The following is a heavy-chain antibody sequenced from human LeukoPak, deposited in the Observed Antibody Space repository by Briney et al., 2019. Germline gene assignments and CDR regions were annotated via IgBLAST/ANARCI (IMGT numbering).Heavy chain of an antibody. CDR1: GGTFSSYA. D-gene: IGHD5-18*01. J-gene: IGHJ6*03. CDR3: ARDALLYRYTFYYYYYYMDV. Sequence: SVKVSCKASGGTFSSYAIIWVRQAPGQGLEWMGGIIPIFGTANYAQKFQGRVTITADKSTSTDYMELSSLRSEDTAVYYCARDALLYRYTFYYYYYYMDVWGKGTTVTVS. V-gene: IGHV1-69*06. CDR2: IIPIFGTA.